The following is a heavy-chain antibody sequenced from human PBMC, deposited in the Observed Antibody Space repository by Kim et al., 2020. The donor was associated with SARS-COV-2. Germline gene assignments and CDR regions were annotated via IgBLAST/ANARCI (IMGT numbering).Heavy chain of an antibody. CDR1: GFTFTSSA. D-gene: IGHD5-12*01. Sequence: SVKVSCKASGFTFTSSAVQWVRQARGQRLEWIGWIVVGSGNKNYAQKFQERVTITRDMSTSTAYMELSSLRSEDTAVYYCAAVLGVDIVATIQLDYWGQGTLVTVSS. CDR3: AAVLGVDIVATIQLDY. CDR2: IVVGSGNK. J-gene: IGHJ4*02. V-gene: IGHV1-58*01.